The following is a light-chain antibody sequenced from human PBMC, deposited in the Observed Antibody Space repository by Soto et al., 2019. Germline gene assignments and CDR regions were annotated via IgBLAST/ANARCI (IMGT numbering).Light chain of an antibody. CDR1: QSVSSNY. CDR2: GAS. Sequence: EIVLTQSPGTLSLSPAERATLSCRASQSVSSNYLAWYQQKPGQAPRLLIYGASSRATGIPDRFSGSGSGTEFTLTISRLEPEDFAVYYCQQYDSSPLTFGGGTKVEIK. V-gene: IGKV3-20*01. J-gene: IGKJ4*01. CDR3: QQYDSSPLT.